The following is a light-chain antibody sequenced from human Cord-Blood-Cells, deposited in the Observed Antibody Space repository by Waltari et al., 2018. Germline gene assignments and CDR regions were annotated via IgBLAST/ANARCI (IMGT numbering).Light chain of an antibody. V-gene: IGLV2-8*01. CDR1: SSDVGGSNY. CDR3: SSYAGSNNLV. Sequence: QSALTQPPSASGSPGQSVTISCTGTSSDVGGSNYVSGYQQHPGKAPKLLIYEVSKRPSGVTDRFSGSKSGNTASLTVSGLQAEDEADYYCSSYAGSNNLVFGGGTKLTVL. J-gene: IGLJ3*02. CDR2: EVS.